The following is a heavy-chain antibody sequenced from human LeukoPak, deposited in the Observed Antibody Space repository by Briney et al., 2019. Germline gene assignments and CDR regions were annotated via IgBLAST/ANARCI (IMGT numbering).Heavy chain of an antibody. J-gene: IGHJ4*02. V-gene: IGHV3-11*03. CDR1: GFTFSDYY. CDR3: ASTRYCSSTSCYAVFDY. D-gene: IGHD2-2*01. Sequence: PGGSLRLSCAASGFTFSDYYMSWIRQAPGKGLEWVSYISSSSSYTNYADSVKGRFTISRDNAKNSLYLQMNSLRAEDTAVYYCASTRYCSSTSCYAVFDYWGQGTLVTVPS. CDR2: ISSSSSYT.